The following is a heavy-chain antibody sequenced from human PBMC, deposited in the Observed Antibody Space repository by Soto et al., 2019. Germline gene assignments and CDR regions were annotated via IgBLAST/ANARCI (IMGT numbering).Heavy chain of an antibody. CDR1: GYTFTSYA. CDR2: INAGNGNT. CDR3: VRGQRQQLQPDY. D-gene: IGHD6-13*01. J-gene: IGHJ4*02. V-gene: IGHV1-3*05. Sequence: QVQLVQSGAEEKKPGASVKVSCKASGYTFTSYAMHWVRQAPGQRLEWMGWINAGNGNTKYSQKFQGRVTITRDTSASTAYMELSSLRSEDTAVYYCVRGQRQQLQPDYWGQGTLVTVSS.